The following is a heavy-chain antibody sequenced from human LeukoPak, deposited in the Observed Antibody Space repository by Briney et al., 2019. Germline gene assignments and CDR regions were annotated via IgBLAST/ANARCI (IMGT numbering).Heavy chain of an antibody. V-gene: IGHV3-11*03. CDR1: GFAFSDYF. J-gene: IGHJ4*02. CDR2: ISSSSSYI. CDR3: ARSGQQLAGLGYFDY. D-gene: IGHD6-13*01. Sequence: PGGSLRLSCAASGFAFSDYFMAWIRQAPGKGLEWVSYISSSSSYISYADSVKGRFTISRDNSKKSLDLQMNSLRVDDTAVYYCARSGQQLAGLGYFDYWGQGTLVTVSS.